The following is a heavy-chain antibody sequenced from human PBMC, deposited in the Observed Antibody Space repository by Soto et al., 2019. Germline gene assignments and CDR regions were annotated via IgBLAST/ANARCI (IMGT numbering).Heavy chain of an antibody. CDR3: EYDRKHDRGVEIAVGKFAA. CDR2: TYYKSQWLY. Sequence: SQTLSLTCAISGDSVSSNIAAWNWIRQSPSRGLEWLGRTYYKSQWLYDYAGSVRNRITINPDTSKNQVSLQLDSVSPEDTGVYYCEYDRKHDRGVEIAVGKFAAWGQGTLVTVSS. D-gene: IGHD3-10*01. CDR1: GDSVSSNIAA. J-gene: IGHJ5*02. V-gene: IGHV6-1*01.